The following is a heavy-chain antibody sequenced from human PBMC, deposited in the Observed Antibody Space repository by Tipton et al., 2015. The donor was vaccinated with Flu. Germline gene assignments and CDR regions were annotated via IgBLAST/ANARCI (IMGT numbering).Heavy chain of an antibody. D-gene: IGHD3-9*01. J-gene: IGHJ4*02. Sequence: QMQLVQSGAEVKKPGSSVKVSCKASGGTFSSYAISWVRQAPGQGLEWMGGIIPIFDTANYAQKFQGRVTITADESTSTAYMELSSLRSEDTAVYYCARGPLSPYYDILTGYWGFDYWGQGTLVTVSS. CDR1: GGTFSSYA. CDR2: IIPIFDTA. V-gene: IGHV1-69*01. CDR3: ARGPLSPYYDILTGYWGFDY.